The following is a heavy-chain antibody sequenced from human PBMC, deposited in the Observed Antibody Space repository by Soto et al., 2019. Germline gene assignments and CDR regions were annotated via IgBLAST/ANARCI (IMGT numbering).Heavy chain of an antibody. J-gene: IGHJ4*02. CDR3: ARDYHGDYGVVCDY. CDR2: ISYDGSNK. V-gene: IGHV3-30-3*01. D-gene: IGHD4-17*01. CDR1: GFTFSSYA. Sequence: QVQLVESGGGVVQPGRSLRLSCAASGFTFSSYAMHWVRQAPGKGLEWVAVISYDGSNKYYADSVKGRFTISRDNSKNTLYLQRNSLRAEDTAVYYCARDYHGDYGVVCDYWGQGTLVTVSS.